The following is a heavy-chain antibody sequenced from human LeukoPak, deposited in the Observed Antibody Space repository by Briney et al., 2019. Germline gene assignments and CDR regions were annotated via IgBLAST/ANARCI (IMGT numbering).Heavy chain of an antibody. Sequence: ASVKVSCEASGYTFTSYDINWVRQATGQGLGWMGWMNPNSGNTGYAQKFQGRVTMTRNTSISTAYMELSSLRSEDTAVYYCARGGVSYYYDSSGKLRGDYWGQGTLVTVSS. CDR3: ARGGVSYYYDSSGKLRGDY. J-gene: IGHJ4*02. D-gene: IGHD3-22*01. CDR1: GYTFTSYD. V-gene: IGHV1-8*01. CDR2: MNPNSGNT.